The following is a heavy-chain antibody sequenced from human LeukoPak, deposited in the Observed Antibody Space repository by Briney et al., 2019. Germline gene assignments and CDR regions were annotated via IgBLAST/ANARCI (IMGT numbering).Heavy chain of an antibody. V-gene: IGHV4-38-2*01. D-gene: IGHD3-3*01. J-gene: IGHJ5*02. CDR2: IYHSGNS. Sequence: TSSETLSLTCAVSGYSISSNYYWGWIRQPPGKGLEWIGGIYHSGNSYYNPALKSRVTISVDTSKNQFSLKLSSVTAADTAVYYCARGRLRVTIFGPYNWFDPWGQGTLVTVSS. CDR3: ARGRLRVTIFGPYNWFDP. CDR1: GYSISSNYY.